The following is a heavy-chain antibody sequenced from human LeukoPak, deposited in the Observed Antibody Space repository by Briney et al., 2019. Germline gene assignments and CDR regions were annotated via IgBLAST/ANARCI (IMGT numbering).Heavy chain of an antibody. Sequence: ASVKVSCKASGYTFTSYDINWVRQATGQGLEWMGWMNPNSGNTGYAQKFQGRVTITRNTSISTAYMELSSLRSEDTAVYYCATYSGSYLGLDYWGQGTLVTVSS. J-gene: IGHJ4*02. CDR1: GYTFTSYD. CDR2: MNPNSGNT. D-gene: IGHD1-26*01. V-gene: IGHV1-8*03. CDR3: ATYSGSYLGLDY.